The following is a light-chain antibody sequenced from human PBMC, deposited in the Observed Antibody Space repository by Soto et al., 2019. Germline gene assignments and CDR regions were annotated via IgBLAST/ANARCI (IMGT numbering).Light chain of an antibody. V-gene: IGLV2-14*01. CDR2: NVS. J-gene: IGLJ2*01. CDR3: SSYAGGFVV. CDR1: SSDIGAHTY. Sequence: QYVLTQPASVSGSPGQSITISCTGTSSDIGAHTYVSWFQQHPGKVPEVIIYNVSTRPSGISDRFSGSKSGNTASLTISGLQAEDEADYYCSSYAGGFVVFGGGTKLTVL.